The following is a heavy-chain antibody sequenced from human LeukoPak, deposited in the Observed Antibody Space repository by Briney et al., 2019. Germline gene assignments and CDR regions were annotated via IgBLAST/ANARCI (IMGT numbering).Heavy chain of an antibody. V-gene: IGHV3-30*03. CDR1: GFTFSSYS. J-gene: IGHJ6*03. D-gene: IGHD5-18*01. CDR2: ISYDGSDK. Sequence: GGSLRLSCAASGFTFSSYSMKWVRQAPGKGLEWVAIISYDGSDKYYADSVKGRFTISRDNSKNTLYVQMNSLRAEDTAVYYCAREGAPDTDYSYGYYMDVWGKGTTVTVSS. CDR3: AREGAPDTDYSYGYYMDV.